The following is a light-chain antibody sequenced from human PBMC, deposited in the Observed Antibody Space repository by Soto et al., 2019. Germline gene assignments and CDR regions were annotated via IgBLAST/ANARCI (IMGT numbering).Light chain of an antibody. Sequence: ETVLTQSPGTLSLSPGERATLSCRASQSSSSYLTWYQQRPGQPPRLLIYAASRRATGIPDRFSGSGSGTDFTLTISRLEPEDFAVYYCQQYSTSPITFGQGTRLEIK. V-gene: IGKV3-20*01. CDR1: QSSSSY. CDR3: QQYSTSPIT. CDR2: AAS. J-gene: IGKJ5*01.